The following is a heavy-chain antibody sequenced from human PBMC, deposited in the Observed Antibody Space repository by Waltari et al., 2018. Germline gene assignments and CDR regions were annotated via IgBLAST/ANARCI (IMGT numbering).Heavy chain of an antibody. CDR2: INPDGSQK. J-gene: IGHJ4*02. V-gene: IGHV3-7*01. D-gene: IGHD3-10*01. CDR1: GFTFKTYW. CDR3: TTLARGESGDY. Sequence: EVQLVESGGGLVQPGGSLRLYCAAYGFTFKTYWMKWIRQAPGKGREWVANINPDGSQKFYVDSVKGRFTVSRDNAQNSLYLQMNNLRAEDTAVYYCTTLARGESGDYWGQGTLVTVSS.